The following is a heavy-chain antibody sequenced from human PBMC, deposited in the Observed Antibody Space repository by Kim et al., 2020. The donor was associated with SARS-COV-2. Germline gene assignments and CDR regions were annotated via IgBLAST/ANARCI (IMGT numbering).Heavy chain of an antibody. J-gene: IGHJ4*02. D-gene: IGHD1-26*01. V-gene: IGHV3-48*02. CDR3: ARSGEGATYQ. CDR2: ISSSGSTI. CDR1: GFSFSTYT. Sequence: GGSLRLSCAVSGFSFSTYTMNWVRQAPGKGLEWISFISSSGSTIYYAASVKGRFTISRDNAKNSLYLQMSSLRDEDTAVYYCARSGEGATYQWGQGTLVTVSS.